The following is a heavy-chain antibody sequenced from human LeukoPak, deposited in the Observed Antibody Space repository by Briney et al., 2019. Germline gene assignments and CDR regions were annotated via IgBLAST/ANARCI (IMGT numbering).Heavy chain of an antibody. CDR3: ARDSGYYYYMDV. CDR1: GYTFTSYY. Sequence: ASVKVSCKASGYTFTSYYVHWVRQAPGQGLEWMGIINPSGGSTSYAQKFQGRVTMTRYTSTSTVYMELSSLRSEDTAVYYCARDSGYYYYMDVWGKGTTVTVSS. D-gene: IGHD6-25*01. J-gene: IGHJ6*03. V-gene: IGHV1-46*01. CDR2: INPSGGST.